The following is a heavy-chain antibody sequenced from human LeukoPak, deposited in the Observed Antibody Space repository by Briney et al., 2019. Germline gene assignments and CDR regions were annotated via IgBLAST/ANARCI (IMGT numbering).Heavy chain of an antibody. CDR1: GYTFTDYY. CDR2: INPNNGGT. CDR3: ARDLNSMVRGVIWFDP. V-gene: IGHV1-2*02. Sequence: GASVKVSCKASGYTFTDYYIHWVRQAPGQGLEWMGWINPNNGGTNYAQQFQGRVTMTRDTSISTAYMELSRLRSDDTAVYYCARDLNSMVRGVIWFDPWGQGTLVTVSS. J-gene: IGHJ5*02. D-gene: IGHD3-10*01.